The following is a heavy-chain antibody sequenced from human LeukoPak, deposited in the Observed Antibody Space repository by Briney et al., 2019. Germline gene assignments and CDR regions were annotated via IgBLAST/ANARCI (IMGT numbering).Heavy chain of an antibody. CDR2: ISGRSSTT. Sequence: GGSLRLSCAASAFTFSDYSMNWVRQAPGKGLEWVSYISGRSSTTYYADSVKGRFTISRDNAKNLMYLQMNSLRAEDTAVYYCARDRIKSGSYYFDYWGQGTLVTVSS. CDR1: AFTFSDYS. V-gene: IGHV3-48*01. J-gene: IGHJ4*02. D-gene: IGHD1-26*01. CDR3: ARDRIKSGSYYFDY.